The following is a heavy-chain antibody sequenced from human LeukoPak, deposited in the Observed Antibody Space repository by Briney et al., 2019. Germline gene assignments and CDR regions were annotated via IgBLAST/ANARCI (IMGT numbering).Heavy chain of an antibody. Sequence: GASVKVSCKASGYTFTGYYMHWVRQAPGQGLEWMGWISAYNGNTNYAQKLQGRVTMTTDTSTSTACMELRSLRSDDTAVYYCARDPVPRYGGSYYIYWGQGTLVTVSS. J-gene: IGHJ4*02. CDR3: ARDPVPRYGGSYYIY. CDR2: ISAYNGNT. D-gene: IGHD1-26*01. CDR1: GYTFTGYY. V-gene: IGHV1-18*04.